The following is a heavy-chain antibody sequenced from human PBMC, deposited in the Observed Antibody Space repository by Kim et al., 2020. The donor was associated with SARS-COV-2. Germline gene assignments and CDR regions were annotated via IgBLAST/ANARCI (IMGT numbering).Heavy chain of an antibody. V-gene: IGHV4-34*01. CDR2: INHSGST. CDR3: ARGPYRASSWYPGNWFDP. D-gene: IGHD6-13*01. J-gene: IGHJ5*02. Sequence: SETLSLTCAVYGGSFSGYYWSWIRQPPGKGLEWIGEINHSGSTNYNPSLKSRVTISVDTSKNQFSLKLSSVTAADTAVYYCARGPYRASSWYPGNWFDP. CDR1: GGSFSGYY.